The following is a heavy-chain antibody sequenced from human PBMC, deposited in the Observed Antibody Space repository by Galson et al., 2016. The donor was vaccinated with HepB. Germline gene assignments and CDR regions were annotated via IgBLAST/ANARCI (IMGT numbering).Heavy chain of an antibody. Sequence: TLSLTCIVSGDSITRGGYYWSWIRQHPGKGLEWIGHISYSVSASYNPSLKSRIIISLDTSKNQFTLKMTSVTAADAAVYFCARYSGSDYGRFDPWGQGTVVTVSS. J-gene: IGHJ5*02. V-gene: IGHV4-31*03. CDR1: GDSITRGGYY. CDR2: ISYSVSA. D-gene: IGHD1-26*01. CDR3: ARYSGSDYGRFDP.